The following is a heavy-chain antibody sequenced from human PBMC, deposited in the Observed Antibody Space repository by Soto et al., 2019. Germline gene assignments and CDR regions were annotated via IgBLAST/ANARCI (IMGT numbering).Heavy chain of an antibody. Sequence: KQSQTLSLTCAISGDSVSSNSAAWNWIRQSPSRALNWLERTYYRSNGYNDYAVSVKSRITINPDTSKNQFSLQLNSVTPEDTAVYYCARDPGARYSYDYYYGMDVWGQGTTVTVSS. CDR1: GDSVSSNSAA. J-gene: IGHJ6*02. D-gene: IGHD5-18*01. CDR2: TYYRSNGYN. V-gene: IGHV6-1*01. CDR3: ARDPGARYSYDYYYGMDV.